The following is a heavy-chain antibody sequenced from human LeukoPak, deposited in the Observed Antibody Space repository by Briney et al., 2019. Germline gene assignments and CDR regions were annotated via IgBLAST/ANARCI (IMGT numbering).Heavy chain of an antibody. V-gene: IGHV3-48*03. CDR2: ISSSGSTI. J-gene: IGHJ6*04. D-gene: IGHD1/OR15-1a*01. CDR1: GFTFSSYE. CDR3: ARGRNRGLDV. Sequence: GGSLRLSCAASGFTFSSYEMNWVRQAPGKGLEWVSYISSSGSTIYYADSVKGRFTISRDNAKNSLYLQMNSLRAEDTAVYYCARGRNRGLDVWGKGTTVTVSS.